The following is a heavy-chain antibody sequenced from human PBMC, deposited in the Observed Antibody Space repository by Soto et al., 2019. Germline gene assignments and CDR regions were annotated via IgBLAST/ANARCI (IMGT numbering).Heavy chain of an antibody. J-gene: IGHJ4*02. Sequence: QLQLQESGPGLVKPSETLSLTCTVSGGSISSSSYYWGWIRQPPGKGLEWIGSIYYSGSTFYSPSLRCRVTISVDKSKNQFSLRVSSVTAADTAVYYCAREYSSAPDYWGQGTLVTVSS. CDR3: AREYSSAPDY. V-gene: IGHV4-39*02. CDR2: IYYSGST. CDR1: GGSISSSSYY. D-gene: IGHD6-25*01.